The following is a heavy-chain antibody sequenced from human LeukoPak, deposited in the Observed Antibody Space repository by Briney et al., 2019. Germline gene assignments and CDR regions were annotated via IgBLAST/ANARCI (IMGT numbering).Heavy chain of an antibody. CDR2: INSDGSST. V-gene: IGHV3-74*01. CDR3: ARAKPYYGDYALDY. Sequence: GGSLRLSCAASGFTFSSYWMHWVRQAPGKGLVWVSRINSDGSSTSYADSVKGRFTISRDNAKNTLYLQMNSLRAEDTAVYYCARAKPYYGDYALDYWGQGTLVTVSP. J-gene: IGHJ4*02. D-gene: IGHD4-17*01. CDR1: GFTFSSYW.